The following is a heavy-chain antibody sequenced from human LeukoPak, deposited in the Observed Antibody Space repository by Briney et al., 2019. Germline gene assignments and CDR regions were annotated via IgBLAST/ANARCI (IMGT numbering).Heavy chain of an antibody. Sequence: GASVKVSCKASGYTFTSSGISLVRQAPGQGLEWIGWISAYNGNTNYAQKLQGRVTMTTDTSTSTAYMELRSLRSDDTAVYYCARADGIVGAKDFDYWGQGTLVTVSS. J-gene: IGHJ4*02. V-gene: IGHV1-18*01. D-gene: IGHD1-26*01. CDR3: ARADGIVGAKDFDY. CDR2: ISAYNGNT. CDR1: GYTFTSSG.